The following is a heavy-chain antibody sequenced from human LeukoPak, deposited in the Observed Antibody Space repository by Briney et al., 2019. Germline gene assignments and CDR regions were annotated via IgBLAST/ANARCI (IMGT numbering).Heavy chain of an antibody. D-gene: IGHD5-18*01. CDR1: GGSISSYY. V-gene: IGHV4-59*01. J-gene: IGHJ4*02. CDR2: IYYSGST. CDR3: ARDHSGYNYGFGY. Sequence: SGTPSLTCTVSGGSISSYYWSWIRQPPGKGLEWIGYIYYSGSTNYNPSLKSRVTISVDTSKNQFSLKLSSVTAADTAVYYCARDHSGYNYGFGYWGQGTLVTVSS.